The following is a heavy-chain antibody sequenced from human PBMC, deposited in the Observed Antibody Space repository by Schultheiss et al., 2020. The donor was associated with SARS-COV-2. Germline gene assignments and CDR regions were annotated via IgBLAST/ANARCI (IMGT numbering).Heavy chain of an antibody. CDR2: IYSGGST. V-gene: IGHV3-53*01. CDR3: ARVVHYYDSSGYGNY. J-gene: IGHJ4*02. Sequence: GESLKISCAASGFTVSSNYMSWVRQAPGKGLEWVSVIYSGGSTYYADSVKGRFTISRDNSKNTLYLQMNSLRAEDTAVYYCARVVHYYDSSGYGNYWGQGTLVTVSS. CDR1: GFTVSSNY. D-gene: IGHD3-22*01.